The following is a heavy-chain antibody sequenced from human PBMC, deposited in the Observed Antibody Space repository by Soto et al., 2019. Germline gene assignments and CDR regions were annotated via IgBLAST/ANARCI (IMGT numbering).Heavy chain of an antibody. J-gene: IGHJ5*02. V-gene: IGHV4-31*03. D-gene: IGHD3-22*01. CDR2: IYYSGST. CDR3: ARERIVVVSNWFDP. Sequence: SETLSLTCTVSGGSIISGGYYWSLIRQHPGKGLEWIGYIYYSGSTYYNPSLKSRVTISVDTSKNQFSLKLSSVTAADTAVYYCARERIVVVSNWFDPWGQGTLVTVSS. CDR1: GGSIISGGYY.